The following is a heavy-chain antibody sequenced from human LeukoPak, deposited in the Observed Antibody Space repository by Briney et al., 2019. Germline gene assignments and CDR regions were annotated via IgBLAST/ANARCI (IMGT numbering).Heavy chain of an antibody. CDR3: ARGMDCSGGSCQAWGALDI. CDR1: GGSISPYY. J-gene: IGHJ3*02. Sequence: SETLSLTCTVSGGSISPYYWSWIRQPPGKGLEWIGTIYHSGSTYYNPSLKSRVTISVDRSKNQFSLKLSSVTAADTAVYYCARGMDCSGGSCQAWGALDIWGQGTMVTVSS. CDR2: IYHSGST. D-gene: IGHD2-15*01. V-gene: IGHV4-59*12.